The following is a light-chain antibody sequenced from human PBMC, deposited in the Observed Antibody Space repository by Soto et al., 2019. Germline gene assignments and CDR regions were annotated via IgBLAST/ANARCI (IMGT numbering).Light chain of an antibody. V-gene: IGKV3-15*01. CDR2: GAS. CDR3: QQYNYWPPIT. CDR1: QSVSSSY. Sequence: EIVLTQSPGTLSLSPGEIATLSCSASQSVSSSYLAWYQQKPGQAPRLLIYGASTRATGIPARFSGSGSGTEFTLTISSLQSEDFAVYYCQQYNYWPPITFGQGTRLEIK. J-gene: IGKJ5*01.